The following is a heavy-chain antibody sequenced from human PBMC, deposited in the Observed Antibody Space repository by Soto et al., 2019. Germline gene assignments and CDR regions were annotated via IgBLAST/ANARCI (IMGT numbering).Heavy chain of an antibody. CDR3: SRVRRWEVVGTPITYYYYAMDL. J-gene: IGHJ6*02. D-gene: IGHD1-26*01. Sequence: QVQLQESGPGLVKPSQTLSLTCTVSGASISSGDYYWSWIRRPPGKGLEYIGYIHNSGPAYYRPSLKSRVSISLDTSTNLFSLKVTSVAASDASVYFCSRVRRWEVVGTPITYYYYAMDLWCQGTTVTVSS. CDR2: IHNSGPA. CDR1: GASISSGDYY. V-gene: IGHV4-30-4*01.